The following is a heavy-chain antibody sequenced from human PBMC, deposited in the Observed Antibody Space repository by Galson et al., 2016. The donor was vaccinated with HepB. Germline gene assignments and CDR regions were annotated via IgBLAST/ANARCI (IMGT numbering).Heavy chain of an antibody. CDR1: GSTFTTFA. J-gene: IGHJ4*02. CDR3: ARDAMGATKYFDY. Sequence: SVKVSCKASGSTFTTFAFHWVRQAPGQRLEWMGWINAGNGNTKYSQKFKDRVTITRDTSATTVYMHLTTVKSEDTALYFCARDAMGATKYFDYCGQGTLITVS. CDR2: INAGNGNT. D-gene: IGHD5-12*01. V-gene: IGHV1-3*01.